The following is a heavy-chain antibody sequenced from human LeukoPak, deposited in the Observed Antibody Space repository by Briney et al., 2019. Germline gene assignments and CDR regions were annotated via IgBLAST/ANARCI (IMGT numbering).Heavy chain of an antibody. J-gene: IGHJ4*01. Sequence: QPGGSLKLSCSASGFAFSTLSMHWVRQAPGMRLEYVAFIGDNGDNTYYADSVKGRFTISRDNSKNTLYLHMSSLTTEDTAVYYCVRDLRGFDYWGHGNVFTVSS. V-gene: IGHV3-64D*09. CDR2: IGDNGDNT. CDR1: GFAFSTLS. CDR3: VRDLRGFDY.